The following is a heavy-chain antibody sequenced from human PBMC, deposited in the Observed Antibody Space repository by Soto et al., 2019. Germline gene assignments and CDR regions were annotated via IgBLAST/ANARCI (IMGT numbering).Heavy chain of an antibody. D-gene: IGHD3-10*01. CDR2: INHSGST. CDR1: GGSFSGYY. Sequence: QVQLQQWGAGLLKPSETLSLTCAVYGGSFSGYYWSWIRQPPGKGLEGIGEINHSGSTNYNPSLKSRVPISVDTSKNQFSLKLSSVTAADTAVYYCARGPSGEFSFDYWGQGTLVTVSS. CDR3: ARGPSGEFSFDY. V-gene: IGHV4-34*01. J-gene: IGHJ4*02.